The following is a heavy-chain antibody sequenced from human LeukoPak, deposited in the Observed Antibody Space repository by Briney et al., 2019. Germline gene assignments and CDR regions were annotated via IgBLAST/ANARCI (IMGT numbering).Heavy chain of an antibody. Sequence: ASVKVSCKASGGTFSSYTISWVRQAPGQGREWMGRIIPILGIANYAQKFQGRVTITADKSTSTAYMELSSLRSEDTAVYYCSRVESSSPDIDCGGQGTLVTVSS. D-gene: IGHD6-6*01. CDR1: GGTFSSYT. CDR2: IIPILGIA. J-gene: IGHJ4*02. CDR3: SRVESSSPDIDC. V-gene: IGHV1-69*02.